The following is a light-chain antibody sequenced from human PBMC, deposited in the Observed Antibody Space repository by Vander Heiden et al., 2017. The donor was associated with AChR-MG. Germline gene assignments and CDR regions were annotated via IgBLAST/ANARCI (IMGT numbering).Light chain of an antibody. V-gene: IGLV6-57*03. CDR1: SGSFASNY. CDR2: EDN. J-gene: IGLJ3*02. CDR3: QSYDSSNHGV. Sequence: FMLTQPHSVSESPGKTVTISFTRSSGSFASNYVQWYQQRPGSAPTTVIYEDNQRPSGVPDRFSGSIDSSSNSASLTISGLKTEDEADYYCQSYDSSNHGVFGGGTKLTVL.